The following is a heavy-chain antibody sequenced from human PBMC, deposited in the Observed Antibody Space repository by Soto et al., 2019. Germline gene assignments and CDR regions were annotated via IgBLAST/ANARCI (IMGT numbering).Heavy chain of an antibody. CDR1: GGSISSSNW. J-gene: IGHJ6*02. Sequence: PSETLSLTCAVSGGSISSSNWWSWVRQPPGKGLEWIGESYHSGSTKYNPSLKSRVTISVDKSKNQFSLKLSSVTAADTAVYYCARVSGSYYYGMDVWGQGTTVT. CDR2: SYHSGST. V-gene: IGHV4-4*02. CDR3: ARVSGSYYYGMDV.